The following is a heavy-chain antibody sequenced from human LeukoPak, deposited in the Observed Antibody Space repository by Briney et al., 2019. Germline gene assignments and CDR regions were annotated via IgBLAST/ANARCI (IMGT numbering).Heavy chain of an antibody. CDR1: VYTFTGYY. Sequence: ASVKVSCKASVYTFTGYYMHWVRPAPGQGLEWMGWINPNSGGTNYAQKFQGRVTMTRDTSISTAYMELSRLRYDDTAVYYCARVLGGYESDAFDIWGQGTMVTVSS. D-gene: IGHD5-12*01. CDR2: INPNSGGT. J-gene: IGHJ3*02. CDR3: ARVLGGYESDAFDI. V-gene: IGHV1-2*02.